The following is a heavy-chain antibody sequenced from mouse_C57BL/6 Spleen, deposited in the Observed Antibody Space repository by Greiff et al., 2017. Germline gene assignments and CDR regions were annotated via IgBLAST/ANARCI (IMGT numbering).Heavy chain of an antibody. Sequence: EVKLVESGPELVKPGASVKISCKASGYSFTGYYMNWVKQSPEKSLEWIGEINPSTGGTTYNQKFKAKATLTVDKSSSTAYMQLKSLTSEDSAVYYCARMSNYGFAYWGQGTLVTVSA. V-gene: IGHV1-42*01. CDR2: INPSTGGT. CDR3: ARMSNYGFAY. J-gene: IGHJ3*01. D-gene: IGHD2-5*01. CDR1: GYSFTGYY.